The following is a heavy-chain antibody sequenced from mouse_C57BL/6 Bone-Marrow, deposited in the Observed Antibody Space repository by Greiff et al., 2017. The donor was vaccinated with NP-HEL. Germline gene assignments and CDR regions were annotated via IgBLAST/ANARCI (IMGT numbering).Heavy chain of an antibody. V-gene: IGHV1-59*01. Sequence: QVQLQQPGAELVRPGTSVKLSCKASGYTFTSYWMHWVKQRPGQGLEWIGVIDPSDSYTNYNEKFKSKATLTVDTSSSTAYMQLSSLTSEDSAVYYCAEGVTTKFAYWGQGTLVTVSA. CDR1: GYTFTSYW. CDR2: IDPSDSYT. D-gene: IGHD2-2*01. J-gene: IGHJ3*01. CDR3: AEGVTTKFAY.